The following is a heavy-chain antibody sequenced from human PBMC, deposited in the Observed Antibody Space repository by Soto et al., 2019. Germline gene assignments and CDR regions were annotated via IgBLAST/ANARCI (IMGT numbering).Heavy chain of an antibody. CDR2: ITASEGTT. CDR1: GFTFSSYS. D-gene: IGHD1-7*01. V-gene: IGHV3-23*01. J-gene: IGHJ3*02. CDR3: AKCIQVNWKYDAFHI. Sequence: GGSLSLSCAASGFTFSSYSMSWVRQAPGKGLEWVSHITASEGTTYYAGSVKGRFTISRDSSRNTLYLQMNSLRAEDTALYYCAKCIQVNWKYDAFHIWGQGTMVTVSS.